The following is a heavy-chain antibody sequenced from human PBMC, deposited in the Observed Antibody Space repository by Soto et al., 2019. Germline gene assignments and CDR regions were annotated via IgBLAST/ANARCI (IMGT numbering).Heavy chain of an antibody. J-gene: IGHJ3*02. D-gene: IGHD2-2*02. CDR1: GGTFSSYT. V-gene: IGHV1-69*02. CDR3: ARGGDRYCSSTSCYSAFDI. Sequence: QVQLVQSGAEVKKPGSSVKVSCKASGGTFSSYTISWVRQAPGQGLEWMGRIIPILGIANYAQKFQGRVTITADKSTSRAYMELSSLRSEDTAVYYCARGGDRYCSSTSCYSAFDIWGQGTMVTVSS. CDR2: IIPILGIA.